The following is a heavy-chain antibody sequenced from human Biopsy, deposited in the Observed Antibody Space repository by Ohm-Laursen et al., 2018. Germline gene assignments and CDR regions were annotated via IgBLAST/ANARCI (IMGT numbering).Heavy chain of an antibody. CDR2: ISETSSHI. D-gene: IGHD6-6*01. Sequence: GSLRLSCAAAGFSVSSYDMNWVRQAPGKGLEWISYISETSSHIYDADSVRGRFTGARDIAKNSLYLQLNSLRVEDTAVYYCARDSSRRAREGGMDVWGQGTTVTVSS. J-gene: IGHJ6*02. V-gene: IGHV3-21*01. CDR1: GFSVSSYD. CDR3: ARDSSRRAREGGMDV.